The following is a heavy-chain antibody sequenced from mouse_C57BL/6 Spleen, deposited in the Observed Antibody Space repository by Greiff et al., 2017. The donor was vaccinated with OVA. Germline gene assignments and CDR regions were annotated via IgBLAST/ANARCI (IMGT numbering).Heavy chain of an antibody. V-gene: IGHV3-6*01. D-gene: IGHD1-1*01. CDR3: ARGTTGDYFDY. CDR1: GYSITSGYY. Sequence: EVKLMESGPGLVKPSQSLSLTCSVTGYSITSGYYWNWIRQFPGNKLEWMGYISYDGSNKYNPSLKNRISITRDTSKNQFFLKLNSVTTEDTATYYCARGTTGDYFDYWGQGTTLTVSS. J-gene: IGHJ2*01. CDR2: ISYDGSN.